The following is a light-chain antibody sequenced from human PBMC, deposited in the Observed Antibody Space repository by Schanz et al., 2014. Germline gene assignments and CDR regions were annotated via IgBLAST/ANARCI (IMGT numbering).Light chain of an antibody. CDR3: NSYAGSNNWV. CDR2: DVS. V-gene: IGLV2-11*01. J-gene: IGLJ3*02. CDR1: SSDVGGYNY. Sequence: QSVLTQPRSVSGSPGQSVTISCTGTSSDVGGYNYVSWYQQHPGKAPKLMIYDVSNRPSGVSNRFSGSKSGNTASLTVSGLQAEDEADYYCNSYAGSNNWVFGGGTKLTVL.